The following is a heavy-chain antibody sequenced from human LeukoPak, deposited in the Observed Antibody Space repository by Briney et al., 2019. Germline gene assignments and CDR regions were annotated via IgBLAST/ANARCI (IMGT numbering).Heavy chain of an antibody. CDR3: ARRSSGWSHFDY. Sequence: PGGSLRLSCAASGFTVSSNYMSWVRQAPGKGLEWVSVIYSGGSTYYADSVKGRFTISRDNSKNTLYLQMNSLRVEDTAVYYCARRSSGWSHFDYWGQGTLVTVSS. J-gene: IGHJ4*02. CDR2: IYSGGST. CDR1: GFTVSSNY. V-gene: IGHV3-53*01. D-gene: IGHD6-19*01.